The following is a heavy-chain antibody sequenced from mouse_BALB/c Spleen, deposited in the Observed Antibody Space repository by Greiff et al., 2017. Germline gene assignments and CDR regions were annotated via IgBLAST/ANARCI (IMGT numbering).Heavy chain of an antibody. CDR2: ISNLAYSI. CDR3: ARSGPYYFDY. J-gene: IGHJ2*01. CDR1: GFTFSDYG. Sequence: DVHLVESGGGLVQPGGSRKLSCAASGFTFSDYGMAWVRQAPGKGPEWVAFISNLAYSIYYADTVTGRFTISRENAKNTLYLEMSSLRSEDTAMYYCARSGPYYFDYWGQGTTLTVSS. D-gene: IGHD3-2*02. V-gene: IGHV5-15*02.